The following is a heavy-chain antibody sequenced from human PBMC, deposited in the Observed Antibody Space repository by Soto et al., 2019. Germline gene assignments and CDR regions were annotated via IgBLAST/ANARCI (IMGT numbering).Heavy chain of an antibody. CDR2: IYSGGST. CDR1: GFTVSSNY. J-gene: IGHJ4*02. D-gene: IGHD3-16*02. CDR3: ARGGIMITFGGVIVRPFDY. Sequence: GGSLRLFCAASGFTVSSNYMSWVRQAPGKGLEWVSVIYSGGSTYYADSVKGRFTISRDNSKNTLYLQMNSLRAEDTAVYYCARGGIMITFGGVIVRPFDYWGQGTLVTVSS. V-gene: IGHV3-53*01.